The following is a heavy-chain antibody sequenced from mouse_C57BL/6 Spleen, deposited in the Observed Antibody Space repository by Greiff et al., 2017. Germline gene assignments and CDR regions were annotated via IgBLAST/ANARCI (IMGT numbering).Heavy chain of an antibody. V-gene: IGHV14-4*01. Sequence: VQLQQSGAELVRPGASVKLSCTASGFNIKDDYMHWVKQRPEQGLEWIGWIDPENGDTEYASKFQGKATITADTSSNTAYLQLSSLTSEDTAVYYCTRSYAQYYFDYWGQGTTLTVSS. CDR1: GFNIKDDY. J-gene: IGHJ2*01. CDR3: TRSYAQYYFDY. CDR2: IDPENGDT. D-gene: IGHD6-5*01.